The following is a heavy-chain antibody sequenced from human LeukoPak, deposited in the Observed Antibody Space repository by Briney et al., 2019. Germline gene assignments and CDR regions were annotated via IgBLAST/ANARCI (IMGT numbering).Heavy chain of an antibody. D-gene: IGHD3-3*01. Sequence: SGGSLRLSCAAYGFTFSSHSINWVRQAPGKGLEWIATMTVTNKIYYADSVKGRFTISRDNAENSVYLQMNSLRDEDTAVYSCARAQTLFWEFDGFDIWGRGTKVTVSS. CDR1: GFTFSSHS. CDR2: MTVTNKI. CDR3: ARAQTLFWEFDGFDI. V-gene: IGHV3-69-1*01. J-gene: IGHJ3*02.